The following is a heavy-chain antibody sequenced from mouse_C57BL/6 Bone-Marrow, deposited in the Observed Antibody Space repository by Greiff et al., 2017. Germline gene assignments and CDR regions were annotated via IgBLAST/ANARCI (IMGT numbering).Heavy chain of an antibody. D-gene: IGHD1-1*01. V-gene: IGHV1-15*01. Sequence: VQLQQSGAELVRPGASVTLSCKASGYTFTDYEMHWVKQTPVHGLEWIGAIDPETGGTAYNQKFKGKAILTAAKSSSTAYMELRSLTSEDSAVYYCTRGYGSRGWYFDVWGTGTTVTVSS. CDR2: IDPETGGT. J-gene: IGHJ1*03. CDR3: TRGYGSRGWYFDV. CDR1: GYTFTDYE.